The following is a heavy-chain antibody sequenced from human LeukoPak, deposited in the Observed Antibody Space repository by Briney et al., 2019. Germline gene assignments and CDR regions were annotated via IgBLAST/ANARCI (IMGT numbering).Heavy chain of an antibody. CDR2: IRYDGSNK. J-gene: IGHJ4*02. CDR3: AREKYDILTGYYFDY. D-gene: IGHD3-9*01. CDR1: GFTFSSYG. Sequence: GGSLRLSCAVSGFTFSSYGMHWVRQAPGKGLEWVAVIRYDGSNKYYADSVKGRFTIPRDNSKNTLYLQMNSLRAEDTAVYYCAREKYDILTGYYFDYWGQGTLVTVSS. V-gene: IGHV3-33*08.